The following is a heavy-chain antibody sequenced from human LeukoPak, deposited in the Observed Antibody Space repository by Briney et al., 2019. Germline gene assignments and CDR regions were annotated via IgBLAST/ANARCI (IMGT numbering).Heavy chain of an antibody. CDR3: ARGVYCSGGTCWFDP. D-gene: IGHD2-15*01. CDR2: ISPSGRT. J-gene: IGHJ5*02. CDR1: GVSISGYF. Sequence: SSETLSLTCTVSGVSISGYFWSWIRQPAGKGLEWIGRISPSGRTNYNPSLKIRVTMSLDTSRNQVSLRLNSLTAADTAVYYCARGVYCSGGTCWFDPWGQGTLVTVSS. V-gene: IGHV4-4*07.